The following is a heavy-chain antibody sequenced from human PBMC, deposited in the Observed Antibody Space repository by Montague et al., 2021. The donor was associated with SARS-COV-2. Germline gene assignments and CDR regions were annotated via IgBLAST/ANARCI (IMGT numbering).Heavy chain of an antibody. V-gene: IGHV2-70*01. CDR3: ARMDAGPTSYDY. Sequence: PALVNPTQTLTLTCTFSGFSLSTSGMCVGWIRQPPGKALEWLALIDWDDDKYYSTSLKTRLTISKDTSKNQVVLTMTNMDPVDTATYYCARMDAGPTSYDYWGQGTLVTVSS. CDR1: GFSLSTSGMC. J-gene: IGHJ4*02. CDR2: IDWDDDK. D-gene: IGHD2-2*01.